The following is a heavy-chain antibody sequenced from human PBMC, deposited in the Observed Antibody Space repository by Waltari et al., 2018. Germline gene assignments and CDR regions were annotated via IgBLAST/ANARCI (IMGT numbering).Heavy chain of an antibody. D-gene: IGHD2-21*01. Sequence: QVQLVQSGAEVKKPGASVKVSCKASGYTFTGYYMHWVRQAPGQGLEWMGRINPNSGGTNYAQKFQGRVTMTRDTSISTAYMELSRLRSDDTAVYYCARERYCGGDCYSSGIDYWGQGTLVTVSS. J-gene: IGHJ4*02. V-gene: IGHV1-2*06. CDR2: INPNSGGT. CDR3: ARERYCGGDCYSSGIDY. CDR1: GYTFTGYY.